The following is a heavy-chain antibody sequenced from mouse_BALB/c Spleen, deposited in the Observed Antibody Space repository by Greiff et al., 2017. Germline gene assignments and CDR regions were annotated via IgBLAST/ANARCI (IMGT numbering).Heavy chain of an antibody. D-gene: IGHD4-1*01. J-gene: IGHJ3*01. CDR3: ARDRGLGSAY. Sequence: DVQLVESGGGLVKPGGSLKLSCAASGFTFSSYAMSWVRQSPEKRLEWVAEISSGGSYTYYPDTVTGRFTISRDNAKNTLYLEMSSLRSEDTAMYYCARDRGLGSAYWGQGTLVTVSA. CDR2: ISSGGSYT. V-gene: IGHV5-9-4*01. CDR1: GFTFSSYA.